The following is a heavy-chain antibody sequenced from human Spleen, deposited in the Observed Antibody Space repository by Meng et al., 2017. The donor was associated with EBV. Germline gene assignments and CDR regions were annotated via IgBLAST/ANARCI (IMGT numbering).Heavy chain of an antibody. CDR3: ATEIYFYDRVN. CDR1: GFTFSSYG. J-gene: IGHJ4*02. D-gene: IGHD3-22*01. V-gene: IGHV3-30*03. Sequence: QVQLVESGGGVVQPGKSLRLSCAASGFTFSSYGIHWVRQGPGKGLGWVAVISSDGSHKLYADSVKGRFTISRDNSKSTLYLQMNSLRDEDTAVYYCATEIYFYDRVNWGQGTLVTVAS. CDR2: ISSDGSHK.